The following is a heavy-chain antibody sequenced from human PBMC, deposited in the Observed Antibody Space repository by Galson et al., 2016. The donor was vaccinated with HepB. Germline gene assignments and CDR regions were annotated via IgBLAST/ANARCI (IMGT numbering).Heavy chain of an antibody. D-gene: IGHD1-26*01. CDR1: GYSFTSYW. Sequence: QSGAEVKKPGESLKISCKGSGYSFTSYWIGWVRQMPGKGLEWMGLIYPGDSDTRYSPSFQGQVTISADRSISTTYLQWSSLEASDSAIYYCASGKWRDFDYWGQGTLLTVAS. V-gene: IGHV5-51*01. J-gene: IGHJ4*02. CDR2: IYPGDSDT. CDR3: ASGKWRDFDY.